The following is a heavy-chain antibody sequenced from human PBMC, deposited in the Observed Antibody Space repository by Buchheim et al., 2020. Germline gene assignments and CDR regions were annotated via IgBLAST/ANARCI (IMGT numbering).Heavy chain of an antibody. CDR1: GGSISSGSYY. D-gene: IGHD1-26*01. CDR3: ARHRTVTGSSLSDY. V-gene: IGHV4-39*01. CDR2: IGHTGDT. Sequence: QLQLQESGPGLVKPSETLSLTCTVSGGSISSGSYYWGWIRQSPGKGLEWIAIIGHTGDTYYNPSLQSRVTISVAPSKNQFSLKLSSVTAADTAVYYCARHRTVTGSSLSDYWGQGTL. J-gene: IGHJ4*02.